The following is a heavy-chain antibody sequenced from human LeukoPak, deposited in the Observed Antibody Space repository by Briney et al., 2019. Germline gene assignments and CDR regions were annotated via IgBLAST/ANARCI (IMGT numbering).Heavy chain of an antibody. V-gene: IGHV3-48*01. J-gene: IGHJ6*02. D-gene: IGHD5-12*01. CDR1: GFTFSSYS. CDR3: ARDQGSGSGYYGMDV. Sequence: GGSLRLSCAASGFTFSSYSMNRVRQAPGKGLEWVSYISSSSSTVYYADSVKGRFTISRDNAKNSLYLQMNSLRAEDTALYYCARDQGSGSGYYGMDVWGQGTTVTVSS. CDR2: ISSSSSTV.